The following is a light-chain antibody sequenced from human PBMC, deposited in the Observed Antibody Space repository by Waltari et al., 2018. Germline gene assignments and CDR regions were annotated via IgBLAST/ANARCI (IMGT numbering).Light chain of an antibody. CDR3: SSFTSSSTYV. J-gene: IGLJ1*01. V-gene: IGLV2-14*01. Sequence: QSALTQPASVSGSPGQSIAISCTGASGDVGAYNYVSWSQQHPGKAPKLMIYEVNKRPSGVSDRFSGSKSGNTASLTISGLQAEDEADYYCSSFTSSSTYVFGTGTKVTVL. CDR1: SGDVGAYNY. CDR2: EVN.